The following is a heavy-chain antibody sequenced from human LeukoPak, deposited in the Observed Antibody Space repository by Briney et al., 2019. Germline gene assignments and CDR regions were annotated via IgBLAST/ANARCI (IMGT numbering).Heavy chain of an antibody. Sequence: SETLSLTCTVSGGSIRSYYWSWIRQPPGKGLEWIGEIYHSGSTNYNPSLKSRVTISVDKSKNQFSLKLTSVTAADSAVYFCARVGELAYCGGDCYRSDWGQGTLVTVSS. D-gene: IGHD2-21*02. J-gene: IGHJ4*02. CDR2: IYHSGST. CDR1: GGSIRSYY. V-gene: IGHV4-59*12. CDR3: ARVGELAYCGGDCYRSD.